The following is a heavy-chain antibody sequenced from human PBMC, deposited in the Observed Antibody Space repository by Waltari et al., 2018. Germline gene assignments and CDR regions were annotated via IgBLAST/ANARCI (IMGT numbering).Heavy chain of an antibody. CDR2: IFYSGST. Sequence: QVQLQESGPGLVKPSETLSLTCTVSGDSISRSSYYWGWIRQPPGKGLEWIGSIFYSGSTYYNPSLRSRVTISRDTSKNQFSLKVTSVTAADTAVYYCARKYHSSGYYFLGWFDPWGQGTLVTVSS. V-gene: IGHV4-39*01. J-gene: IGHJ5*02. CDR3: ARKYHSSGYYFLGWFDP. CDR1: GDSISRSSYY. D-gene: IGHD3-22*01.